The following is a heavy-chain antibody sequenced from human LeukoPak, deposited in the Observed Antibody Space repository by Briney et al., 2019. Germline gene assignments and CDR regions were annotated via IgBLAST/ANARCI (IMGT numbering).Heavy chain of an antibody. Sequence: SETLSLTCTVSGDSISSSNYYWGWIRQPPGKGLEWIGSIYYSGSTYCNPSLKSRVTISVDTSTNQFSLKLSSVTAADAAVYYCARLYTYAYGSPGAFDIWGQGTVVTVSS. CDR2: IYYSGST. J-gene: IGHJ3*02. V-gene: IGHV4-39*01. CDR1: GDSISSSNYY. CDR3: ARLYTYAYGSPGAFDI. D-gene: IGHD3-16*01.